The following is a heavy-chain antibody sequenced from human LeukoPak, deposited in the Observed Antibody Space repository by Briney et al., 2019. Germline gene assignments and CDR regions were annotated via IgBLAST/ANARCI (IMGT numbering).Heavy chain of an antibody. CDR1: GYTFTSYG. D-gene: IGHD6-6*01. V-gene: IGHV1-69*04. Sequence: ASVKVSCKASGYTFTSYGISWVRQAPGQGLEWMGRIIPILGIANYAQKFQGRVTITADKSTSTAYMELSSLRSEDTAVYYCAREPPLSSGIDYWGQGTLVTVSS. J-gene: IGHJ4*02. CDR3: AREPPLSSGIDY. CDR2: IIPILGIA.